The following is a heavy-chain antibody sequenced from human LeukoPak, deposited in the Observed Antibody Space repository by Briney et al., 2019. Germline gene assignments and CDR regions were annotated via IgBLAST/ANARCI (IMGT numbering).Heavy chain of an antibody. Sequence: SETLSLTCAVCGGSFSGYYWSWIRQPPGKGLEWIGEINHSGSTNYNPSLKSRVTISVDTSKNQFSLKLSSVTAADTAVYYCARGGGGGLLWFGELLPFDYWGQGTLVTVSS. D-gene: IGHD3-10*01. V-gene: IGHV4-34*01. J-gene: IGHJ4*02. CDR3: ARGGGGGLLWFGELLPFDY. CDR1: GGSFSGYY. CDR2: INHSGST.